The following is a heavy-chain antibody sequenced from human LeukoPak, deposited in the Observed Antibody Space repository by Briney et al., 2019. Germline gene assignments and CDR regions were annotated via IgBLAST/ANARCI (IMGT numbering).Heavy chain of an antibody. CDR1: NYSISNSLY. V-gene: IGHV4-38-2*02. Sequence: SEPLSLTCSGSNYSISNSLYWGWLWQPPGKGLEWIGSIYRSGSTLYNPSLKSRVTISLDTSKNQFSLKLSSVTAADTAVYFCARGTYGYYMDVWGKGTTVTVSS. D-gene: IGHD4-17*01. CDR2: IYRSGST. J-gene: IGHJ6*03. CDR3: ARGTYGYYMDV.